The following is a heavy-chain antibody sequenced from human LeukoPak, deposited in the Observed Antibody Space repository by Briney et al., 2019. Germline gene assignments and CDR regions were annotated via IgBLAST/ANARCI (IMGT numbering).Heavy chain of an antibody. D-gene: IGHD6-19*01. Sequence: GGSLRLSCAASGFTFSTYALHWVRQAPGKGLEYVSAISSDGGSTSYANSVKGSFTISRDNSKNTLYLQMGSLRAEDTAVCYCARRHSSGFFCDYWGQGTLVTVSS. CDR1: GFTFSTYA. CDR3: ARRHSSGFFCDY. V-gene: IGHV3-64*01. CDR2: ISSDGGST. J-gene: IGHJ4*02.